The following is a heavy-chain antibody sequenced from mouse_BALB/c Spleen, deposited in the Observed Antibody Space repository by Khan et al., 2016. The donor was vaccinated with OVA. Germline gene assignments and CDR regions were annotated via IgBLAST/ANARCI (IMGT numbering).Heavy chain of an antibody. Sequence: EVELVESGGGVVKPGGSLKLSCSASGFTFSSFAMSWVRQTPEKRLEWVATISTGGHYTFYPDSVKGRFTISRDNARNTLYLQMSSLRSEDTAMYYCARSVVDYYAIDCWGQETSVTVAS. CDR1: GFTFSSFA. CDR2: ISTGGHYT. CDR3: ARSVVDYYAIDC. D-gene: IGHD1-1*02. V-gene: IGHV5-9-3*01. J-gene: IGHJ4*01.